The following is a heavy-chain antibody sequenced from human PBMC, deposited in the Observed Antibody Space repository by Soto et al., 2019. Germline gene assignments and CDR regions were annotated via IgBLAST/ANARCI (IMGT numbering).Heavy chain of an antibody. CDR1: GGSISRHY. Sequence: SETLSLTYTVSGGSISRHYWSWIRQPPGRGMEWIGYIYYIGSTNYNPSLKSRVTISVDTSKNQFSLKLSSVTAADTAVYYCARLAGDHVYYYYCMDVWGQGTTVTVSS. D-gene: IGHD4-17*01. CDR3: ARLAGDHVYYYYCMDV. CDR2: IYYIGST. V-gene: IGHV4-59*11. J-gene: IGHJ6*02.